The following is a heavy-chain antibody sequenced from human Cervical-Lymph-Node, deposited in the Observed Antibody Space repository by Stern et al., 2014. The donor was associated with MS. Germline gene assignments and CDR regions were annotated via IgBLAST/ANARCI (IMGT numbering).Heavy chain of an antibody. Sequence: DQLVESGGGLVKPGGSLRLSCAASGFTFSDYYMSWIRQAPGKGLEWVSYISSSGSTIYYAYSVQGRFTISRDNAKNSLYLQMNSLRAEDTAVYYCARDSPSWGWCFDYWGQGTLVTVSS. J-gene: IGHJ4*02. D-gene: IGHD6-19*01. CDR1: GFTFSDYY. CDR3: ARDSPSWGWCFDY. V-gene: IGHV3-11*01. CDR2: ISSSGSTI.